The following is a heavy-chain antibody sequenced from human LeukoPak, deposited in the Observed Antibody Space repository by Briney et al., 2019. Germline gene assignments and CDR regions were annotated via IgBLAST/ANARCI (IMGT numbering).Heavy chain of an antibody. CDR2: IYTSGST. CDR3: AREYILFAAPDAFDI. Sequence: PSETLSLTCTVSGGSISSGSYYWSWIRQPAGKGLEWIGRIYTSGSTNYNPSLKSRVTISVDTSKNQFSLKLSSVTAADTAVYYCAREYILFAAPDAFDIWGQGTMVTVSS. D-gene: IGHD3-3*01. CDR1: GGSISSGSYY. J-gene: IGHJ3*02. V-gene: IGHV4-61*02.